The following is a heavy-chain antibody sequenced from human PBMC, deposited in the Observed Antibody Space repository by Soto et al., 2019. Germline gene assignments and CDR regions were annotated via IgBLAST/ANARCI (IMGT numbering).Heavy chain of an antibody. Sequence: QVQLQQWGAGLLKPSETLSLTCAVYGGSFSGYYWSWIRQPPGKGLEWVGEINQSGSTNYNPSLTIRVPISVDTSKKQLSLKLSSVTAADTSMYYCARESRGYYHYCMDVCGQGNTVTAAS. CDR1: GGSFSGYY. J-gene: IGHJ6*02. CDR3: ARESRGYYHYCMDV. CDR2: INQSGST. V-gene: IGHV4-34*01.